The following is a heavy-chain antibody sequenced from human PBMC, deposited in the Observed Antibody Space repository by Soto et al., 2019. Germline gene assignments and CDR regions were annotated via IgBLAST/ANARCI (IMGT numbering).Heavy chain of an antibody. V-gene: IGHV3-30-3*01. CDR3: AKAARTDYGYSAPYYFDY. Sequence: QVQLVESGGGVVQPGRSLRLSCAASGFTFSRYAMHWVRQAPGKGLEWVAVISYDGSNKYYADSVKGRFTISRDNSKNPRYLQMNSLRAEDTAVYYCAKAARTDYGYSAPYYFDYWGQGTLVTVSS. J-gene: IGHJ4*02. D-gene: IGHD4-17*01. CDR2: ISYDGSNK. CDR1: GFTFSRYA.